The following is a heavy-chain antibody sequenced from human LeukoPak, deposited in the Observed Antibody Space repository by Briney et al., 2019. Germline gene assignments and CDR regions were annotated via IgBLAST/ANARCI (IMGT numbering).Heavy chain of an antibody. CDR2: IRYDVINA. CDR1: GFTFSDYG. CDR3: TKSFWSGYTYYFDY. V-gene: IGHV3-30*02. D-gene: IGHD3-3*01. Sequence: GGALRLSCAASGFTFSDYGMHGVRQAPGKGVEGVAFIRYDVINAYYVDSVKVRFTVSRDNSKNTLYLQMNSLRAEDTAVYYCTKSFWSGYTYYFDYWGQGTLVTVSS. J-gene: IGHJ4*02.